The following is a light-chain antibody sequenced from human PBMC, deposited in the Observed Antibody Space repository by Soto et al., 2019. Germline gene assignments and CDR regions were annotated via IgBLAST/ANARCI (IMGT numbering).Light chain of an antibody. V-gene: IGKV1-5*01. CDR3: QQYNSYTWT. CDR1: QSVSDW. J-gene: IGKJ1*01. CDR2: DAS. Sequence: DIQMTQSPSTLSASVGDRVTITCRASQSVSDWLAWYQQKPGKAPKLLIYDASSLESAVPSGFSGSGSGTEFTLTISSLQPDDFATYYCQQYNSYTWTFGQGTKVEIK.